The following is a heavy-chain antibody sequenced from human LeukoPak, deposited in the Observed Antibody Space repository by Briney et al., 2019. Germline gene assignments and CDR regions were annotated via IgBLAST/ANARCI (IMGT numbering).Heavy chain of an antibody. CDR2: IYYSGST. V-gene: IGHV4-59*12. CDR3: ARELRSHDAFDI. CDR1: GGSISSYY. J-gene: IGHJ3*02. D-gene: IGHD2-15*01. Sequence: SETLSLTCTVSGGSISSYYWSWIRQPPGKGLEWIGYIYYSGSTNYNPSLKSRVTISPDTSKSQFSLKVTSVTSADTAVYYCARELRSHDAFDIWGQGTMVTVSS.